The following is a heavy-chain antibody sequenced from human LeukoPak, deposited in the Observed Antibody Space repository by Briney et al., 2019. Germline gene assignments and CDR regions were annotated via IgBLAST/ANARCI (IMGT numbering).Heavy chain of an antibody. CDR2: IYYSGST. J-gene: IGHJ4*02. V-gene: IGHV4-59*01. CDR3: ARDIYGSFDY. D-gene: IGHD2-15*01. CDR1: GGSISSYY. Sequence: SETLSLTCTVSGGSISSYYWSWIRQPPGEGLEWIGYIYYSGSTNYNPSLKSRVTISIDTSKNQFSLRLSSVTAADTAVYYCARDIYGSFDYWGQGTLVTVPS.